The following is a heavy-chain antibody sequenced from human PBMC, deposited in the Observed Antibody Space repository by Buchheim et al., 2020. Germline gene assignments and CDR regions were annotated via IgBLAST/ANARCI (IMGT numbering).Heavy chain of an antibody. D-gene: IGHD6-13*01. J-gene: IGHJ6*02. Sequence: EVQLLESGGGLVQPGGSLRLSCAASGFTFSSYAMSWVRQAPGKGLEWVSAISGSGGSTYYADSVKGRFTISRDNATNSLYLKMNSLRAEDTAVYYCVSAATIAGAGGLDVWGQGTT. CDR1: GFTFSSYA. CDR2: ISGSGGST. CDR3: VSAATIAGAGGLDV. V-gene: IGHV3-23*01.